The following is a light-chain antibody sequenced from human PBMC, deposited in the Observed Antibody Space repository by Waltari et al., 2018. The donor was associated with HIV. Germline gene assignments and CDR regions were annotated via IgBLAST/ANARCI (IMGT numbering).Light chain of an antibody. CDR2: GKN. J-gene: IGLJ2*01. V-gene: IGLV3-19*01. CDR1: SLRSYY. CDR3: NSRDSSDTHVV. Sequence: SSELTQDPAVSVALGQTVRITCQGNSLRSYYASWYQQKPGQAPVLVIYGKNNRPSGIPDRFSGSRSGNTASLTITGTQAEDEADYYCNSRDSSDTHVVFGGGTKLTVL.